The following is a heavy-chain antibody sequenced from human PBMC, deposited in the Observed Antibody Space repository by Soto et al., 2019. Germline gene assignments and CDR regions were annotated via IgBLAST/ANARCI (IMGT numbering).Heavy chain of an antibody. CDR1: GGSISSYY. D-gene: IGHD3-22*01. J-gene: IGHJ4*02. V-gene: IGHV4-59*08. Sequence: SETLSLTCTVSGGSISSYYWSWIRQPPGKGLDWIGYIYYSGSTNYNPSLKSRVTISVDTSKNQFSLKLSSVTAADTAVYYCASLDYDSSGYYYSGTSYFDYWGQGTLVTVSS. CDR2: IYYSGST. CDR3: ASLDYDSSGYYYSGTSYFDY.